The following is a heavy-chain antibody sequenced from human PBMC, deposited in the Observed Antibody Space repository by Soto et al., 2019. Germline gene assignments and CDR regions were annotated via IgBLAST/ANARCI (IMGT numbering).Heavy chain of an antibody. Sequence: QVQLVQSGAEVKKPGASVKVSCKASGYTLNTYGITWVRQAPGQGLEWMGWISANNDHTNYPQKLQGRVTRATDTATSTAYMELRSLTSDDTAVYYCARGTYFDYWGQGTLVTVSS. CDR3: ARGTYFDY. V-gene: IGHV1-18*01. J-gene: IGHJ4*02. CDR2: ISANNDHT. CDR1: GYTLNTYG.